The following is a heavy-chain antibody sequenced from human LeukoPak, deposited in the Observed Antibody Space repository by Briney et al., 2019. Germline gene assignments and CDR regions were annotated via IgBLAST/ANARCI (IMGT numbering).Heavy chain of an antibody. CDR1: GFTFSSYA. CDR3: AKARGHSSSWYGVTGDY. J-gene: IGHJ4*02. V-gene: IGHV3-23*01. CDR2: ISGSGANT. D-gene: IGHD6-13*01. Sequence: GGSLRLSFAASGFTFSSYAMGLVRQAPGKGLEWVSAISGSGANTYYADSVKGRFTISRDNSKNTLYLQMNSLRAEDTAVYYCAKARGHSSSWYGVTGDYWGQGTLVTVSS.